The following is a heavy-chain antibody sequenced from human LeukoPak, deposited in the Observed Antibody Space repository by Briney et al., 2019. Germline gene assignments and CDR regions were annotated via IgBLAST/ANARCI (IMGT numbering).Heavy chain of an antibody. V-gene: IGHV4-34*01. CDR1: GGSISSYY. Sequence: SETLSLTCTVSGGSISSYYWSWIRQPAGKGLEWIGEINHSGSTNYNPSLKSRVTISVDTSKNQFSLKLSSVTAADTAVYYCARGPYYYYGMDVWGQGTTVTVSS. CDR2: INHSGST. CDR3: ARGPYYYYGMDV. J-gene: IGHJ6*02.